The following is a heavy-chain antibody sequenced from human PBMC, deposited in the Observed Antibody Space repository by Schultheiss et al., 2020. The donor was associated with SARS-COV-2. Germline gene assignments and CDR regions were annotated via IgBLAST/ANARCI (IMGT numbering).Heavy chain of an antibody. CDR2: IYHSGST. V-gene: IGHV4-4*02. CDR3: ARAAYGDSPWDWFDP. J-gene: IGHJ5*02. Sequence: SQTLSLTCAVSGGSISSSNWWSWVRQPPGKGLEWIGEIYHSGSTYYNPSLKSRVTISVDTSKNQFSLKLSSVTAADTAVYYCARAAYGDSPWDWFDPWGQGTLVTVSS. D-gene: IGHD4-17*01. CDR1: GGSISSSNW.